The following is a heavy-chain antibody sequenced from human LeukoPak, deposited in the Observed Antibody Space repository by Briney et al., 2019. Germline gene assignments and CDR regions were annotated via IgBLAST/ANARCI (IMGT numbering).Heavy chain of an antibody. CDR3: TRRGRGFGELLID. CDR1: GFTFSGSA. Sequence: PGGSLRLSCAASGFTFSGSAMHWVRQASGKGLEWVGRIRSKANNYATAYAASVKGRFTISRDDSKNTAYLQMNSLKTEDTAVYYCTRRGRGFGELLIDWGQGTLVTVSS. D-gene: IGHD3-10*01. CDR2: IRSKANNYAT. J-gene: IGHJ4*02. V-gene: IGHV3-73*01.